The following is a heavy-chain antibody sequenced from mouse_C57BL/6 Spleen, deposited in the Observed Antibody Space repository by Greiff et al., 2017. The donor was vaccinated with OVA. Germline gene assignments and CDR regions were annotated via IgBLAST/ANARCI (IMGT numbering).Heavy chain of an antibody. J-gene: IGHJ1*03. CDR1: GYTFTSYG. Sequence: QVQLQQSGAELARPGASVKLSCKASGYTFTSYGISWVKQRTGQGLEWIGEIYPRSGNTYYNEKFKGKATLTADKSSSTAYMELRSLTSEDSAVYFCARRSPLLREGYFDVWGTGTTVTVSS. V-gene: IGHV1-81*01. CDR3: ARRSPLLREGYFDV. D-gene: IGHD1-1*01. CDR2: IYPRSGNT.